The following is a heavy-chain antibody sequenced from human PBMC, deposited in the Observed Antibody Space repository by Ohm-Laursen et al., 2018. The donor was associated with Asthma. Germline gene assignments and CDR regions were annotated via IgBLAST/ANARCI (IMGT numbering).Heavy chain of an antibody. CDR2: TNEDGSEI. CDR1: GFTFSTYW. CDR3: AKDLESESDILTGYYYYYGMDV. D-gene: IGHD3-9*01. V-gene: IGHV3-7*01. Sequence: SLRLSCTASGFTFSTYWMSWVRQAPGKGLEWVANTNEDGSEIYYVDSAKGRFTISRDNAKNSLYLQMNSLRPEDTAVYYCAKDLESESDILTGYYYYYGMDVWGQGTTVTVSS. J-gene: IGHJ6*02.